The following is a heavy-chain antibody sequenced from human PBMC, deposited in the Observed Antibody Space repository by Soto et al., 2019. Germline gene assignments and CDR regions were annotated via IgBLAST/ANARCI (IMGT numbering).Heavy chain of an antibody. Sequence: EVQLVESGGGLVQPGGSLRLSCAASGFTFSNYWMHWVRQAPGKGLVWLSRINGDGVTATYADSVKGRFTISRDNAKNTLSPHMNSLRADDTAVYFCARFRNSWYFDYWGQGALVTVSS. CDR3: ARFRNSWYFDY. J-gene: IGHJ4*02. D-gene: IGHD6-13*01. CDR2: INGDGVTA. V-gene: IGHV3-74*01. CDR1: GFTFSNYW.